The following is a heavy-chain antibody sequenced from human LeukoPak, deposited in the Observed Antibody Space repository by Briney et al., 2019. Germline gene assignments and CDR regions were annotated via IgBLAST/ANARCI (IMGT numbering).Heavy chain of an antibody. J-gene: IGHJ4*02. CDR3: AGRRGYSGYAMYDY. CDR2: IYYSGST. D-gene: IGHD5-12*01. V-gene: IGHV4-39*01. Sequence: SETLSLTCTVSGGSIISSSYYWGWIRQPPGKGLEWIGSIYYSGSTYYNPSLKSRVTISVDTSKNQFSLKLSSVTAADTAVYYCAGRRGYSGYAMYDYWGQGTLVTVSS. CDR1: GGSIISSSYY.